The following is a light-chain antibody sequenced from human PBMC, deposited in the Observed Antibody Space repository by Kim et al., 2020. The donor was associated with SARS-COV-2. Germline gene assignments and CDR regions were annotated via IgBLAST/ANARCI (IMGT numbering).Light chain of an antibody. V-gene: IGLV2-8*01. CDR3: SSYTDSDTLV. CDR2: DVS. CDR1: SSDIGRYNY. Sequence: GQSITISCTGTSSDIGRYNYVSWHQHLPGKAPKLMIYDVSRRPSGVPDRFSGSKSGNTASLTVSGLQAEDEADYYCSSYTDSDTLVFGGGTQLTVL. J-gene: IGLJ2*01.